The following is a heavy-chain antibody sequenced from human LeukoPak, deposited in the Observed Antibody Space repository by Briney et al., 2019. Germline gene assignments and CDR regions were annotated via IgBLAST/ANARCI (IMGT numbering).Heavy chain of an antibody. CDR1: GGSISSSDYY. Sequence: SETLSLTCAVSGGSISSSDYYWGLIRQPPGKGLEWIGRISYSGTSYYNPSLKRRVTISVDTSNNQFSLKMPSVTAADTAVYYCARLIHSYYYDSSGYYPYYYMDVWGKGTTVTVSS. J-gene: IGHJ6*03. CDR2: ISYSGTS. V-gene: IGHV4-39*01. D-gene: IGHD3-22*01. CDR3: ARLIHSYYYDSSGYYPYYYMDV.